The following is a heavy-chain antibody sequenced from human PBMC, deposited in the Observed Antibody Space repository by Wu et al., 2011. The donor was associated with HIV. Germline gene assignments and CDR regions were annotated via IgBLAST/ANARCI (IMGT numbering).Heavy chain of an antibody. D-gene: IGHD1-26*01. CDR1: GYTFSTSG. Sequence: QVQLVQSGPEVKKPGASVKVSCKASGYTFSTSGVSWVRQAPGQGLEWMGWISTYSGNTKYAQRLQGRVSMTTDTPANIAYMELRSLRSDDTAVYYCARDESGSSSXYGMDVWGQGTTVTVSS. CDR2: ISTYSGNT. V-gene: IGHV1-18*01. J-gene: IGHJ6*02. CDR3: ARDESGSSSXYGMDV.